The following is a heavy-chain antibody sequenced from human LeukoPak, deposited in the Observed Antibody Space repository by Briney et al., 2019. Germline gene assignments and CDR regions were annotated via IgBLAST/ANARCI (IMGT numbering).Heavy chain of an antibody. CDR2: IRDYRSNR. CDR1: RFTFSSYG. J-gene: IGHJ6*03. D-gene: IGHD2-21*01. V-gene: IGHV3-30*02. CDR3: AREFILHGGDYMDV. Sequence: GGSLRLSCAASRFTFSSYGMHWVRQAPGNGLEGGAFIRDYRSNRYYADAVKARVTISRDNSNNTVHLQMNILRAEDTAIYYCAREFILHGGDYMDVWGKGTPVTISS.